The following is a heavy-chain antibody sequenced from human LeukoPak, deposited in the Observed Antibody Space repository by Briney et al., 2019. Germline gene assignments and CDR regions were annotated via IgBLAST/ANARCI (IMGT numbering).Heavy chain of an antibody. D-gene: IGHD4-23*01. V-gene: IGHV4-34*01. CDR2: INHSGST. Sequence: PSETLSLTCAVYGGSFSGYYWSWIRQPPGKGREWIGEINHSGSTNYNPSLKSRVTISVDTSKNQFSLKLSSVTAADTAVYYCARGPAAGGWDYWGQGTLVTVSS. CDR1: GGSFSGYY. J-gene: IGHJ4*02. CDR3: ARGPAAGGWDY.